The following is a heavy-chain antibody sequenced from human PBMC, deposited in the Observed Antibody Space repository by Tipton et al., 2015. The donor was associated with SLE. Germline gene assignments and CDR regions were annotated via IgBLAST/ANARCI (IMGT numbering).Heavy chain of an antibody. CDR2: IYTSGST. J-gene: IGHJ2*01. CDR3: ARGGAVAVYWYFDL. CDR1: GGSISSGSYY. V-gene: IGHV4-61*09. D-gene: IGHD6-19*01. Sequence: TLSLTCTVSGGSISSGSYYWSWIRQPAGKGLEWIGYIYTSGSTNYNPSLKSRVTISVDTSKNQFSLKLSSVTAADTAVYFCARGGAVAVYWYFDLWGRGTLVTVSS.